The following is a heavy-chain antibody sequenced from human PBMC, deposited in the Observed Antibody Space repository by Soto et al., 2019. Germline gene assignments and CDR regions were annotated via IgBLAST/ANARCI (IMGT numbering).Heavy chain of an antibody. V-gene: IGHV4-30-2*01. CDR3: ARHLGYDRGGYYRNWFDP. Sequence: PSETLSLTCAVSGGSICSGGYSWSWIRQPPGKGLEWIGYMYHSGSTYYNPSLKSRVTISIDRSKNQFSLKLRSVTAADTAVYYCARHLGYDRGGYYRNWFDPWGQGTLVTVSS. CDR1: GGSICSGGYS. D-gene: IGHD3-22*01. J-gene: IGHJ5*02. CDR2: MYHSGST.